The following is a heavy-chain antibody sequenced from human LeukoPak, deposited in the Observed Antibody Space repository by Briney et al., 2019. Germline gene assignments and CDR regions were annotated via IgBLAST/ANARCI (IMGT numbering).Heavy chain of an antibody. D-gene: IGHD5-24*01. J-gene: IGHJ6*02. V-gene: IGHV1-69*04. Sequence: ASVKVSCKASGGTFSSYAISWVRQAPGQGLEWMGRIIPIFGIANYAQKFQGRDTITADKSTSTAYMELSSLRSEDTAVYYCARGGGMATINGGQGYYYGMDVWGQGTTVTVSS. CDR2: IIPIFGIA. CDR3: ARGGGMATINGGQGYYYGMDV. CDR1: GGTFSSYA.